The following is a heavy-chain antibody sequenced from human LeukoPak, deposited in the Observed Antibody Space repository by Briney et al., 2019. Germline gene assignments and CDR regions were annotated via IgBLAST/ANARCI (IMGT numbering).Heavy chain of an antibody. V-gene: IGHV3-21*01. CDR3: ARDPGSIAAH. D-gene: IGHD6-6*01. CDR2: ISSSSSYI. Sequence: RTGGSLRLSCAASGFTFSSYSMNWVRQAPGKGLEWVSSISSSSSYIYYADSVKGRFTISRDNAKNSLYLQMNSLRAEDTAVYYCARDPGSIAAHWGQGTLVTVSS. CDR1: GFTFSSYS. J-gene: IGHJ4*02.